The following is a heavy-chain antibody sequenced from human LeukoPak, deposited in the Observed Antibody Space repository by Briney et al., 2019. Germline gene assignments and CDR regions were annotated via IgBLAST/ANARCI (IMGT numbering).Heavy chain of an antibody. CDR2: INHSGST. Sequence: PSETLSLXCAVYGGSFSGYYWSWIRQPPGKGLEWIGEINHSGSTNYNPSLKSRVTISVDTSKNQFSLKLSSVTAADTAVYYCARGIVVVPKNYYYYMDVWGKGTTVTVSS. CDR3: ARGIVVVPKNYYYYMDV. CDR1: GGSFSGYY. D-gene: IGHD2-2*01. V-gene: IGHV4-34*01. J-gene: IGHJ6*03.